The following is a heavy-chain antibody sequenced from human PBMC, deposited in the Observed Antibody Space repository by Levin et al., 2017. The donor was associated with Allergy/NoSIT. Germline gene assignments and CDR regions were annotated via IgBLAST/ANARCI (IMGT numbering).Heavy chain of an antibody. V-gene: IGHV3-53*01. D-gene: IGHD1-1*01. CDR2: YYGDGRT. CDR3: ARLSGTVWSPFDL. Sequence: SCVSSLFLFLFPSLLWVRQAPGKGLEWVSLYYGDGRTAYGDSVKGRFTISSALSRNTLDLQMNSLRAEDTALYYCARLSGTVWSPFDLWGQGTLVTVSS. J-gene: IGHJ4*02. CDR1: LFLFLFPS.